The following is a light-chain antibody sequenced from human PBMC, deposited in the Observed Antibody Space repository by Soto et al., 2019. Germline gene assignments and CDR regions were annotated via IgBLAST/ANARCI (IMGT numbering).Light chain of an antibody. Sequence: EIVLTQSPVTLSLSPGERATLSCRASQSVSNNYLAWYQQKPGQAPRLLIYGASNRATGIPDRFSGSGSGTDFSLTISRLEPEDFAVYYCQQRRNWPPTFGGGTKVDIK. J-gene: IGKJ4*01. CDR2: GAS. CDR1: QSVSNNY. CDR3: QQRRNWPPT. V-gene: IGKV3D-20*02.